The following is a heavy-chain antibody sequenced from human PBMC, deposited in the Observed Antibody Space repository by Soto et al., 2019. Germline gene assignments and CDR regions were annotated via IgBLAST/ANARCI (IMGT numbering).Heavy chain of an antibody. CDR2: IFYTGST. CDR3: ARMEPDYGDYWVGQTYYYYYMDV. CDR1: GGSVSSGSYY. D-gene: IGHD4-17*01. J-gene: IGHJ6*03. Sequence: PSETLSLTCTVSGGSVSSGSYYWNWIRQPPGKGLEWIGYIFYTGSTNYNPSLKSRVTISIDTSKNQFSLKLSSVTAADTAVYYCARMEPDYGDYWVGQTYYYYYMDVWGKGTTVTVSS. V-gene: IGHV4-61*01.